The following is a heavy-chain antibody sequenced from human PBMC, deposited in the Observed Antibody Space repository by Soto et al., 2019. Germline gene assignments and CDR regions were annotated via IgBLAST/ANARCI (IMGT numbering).Heavy chain of an antibody. D-gene: IGHD1-26*01. Sequence: QVQLQESGPGLVKPSETLSLTCTVSGGTISSWYWSWIRQPPGKGLEWIGYIYYSGSTNCNPSIKSRVANTLDTSTNQELRSLSSVTAADTSVYSSEGRYGSAIDSWGQGALVTVSS. CDR3: EGRYGSAIDS. V-gene: IGHV4-59*08. CDR2: IYYSGST. CDR1: GGTISSWY. J-gene: IGHJ4*02.